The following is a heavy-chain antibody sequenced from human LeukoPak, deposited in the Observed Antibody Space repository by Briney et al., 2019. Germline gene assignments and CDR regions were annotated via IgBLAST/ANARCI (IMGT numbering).Heavy chain of an antibody. CDR3: ARRGYCSSTSCSKEPFDY. CDR2: IIPIFGTA. V-gene: IGHV1-69*05. D-gene: IGHD2-2*01. CDR1: GGTFSSYA. J-gene: IGHJ4*02. Sequence: ASVKVSCKASGGTFSSYAISWVRQAPGQGLEWMGGIIPIFGTANYAQKFQGRVTITTDESTSTAYMELSSLRSEDTAVYYCARRGYCSSTSCSKEPFDYWGQGTLVTVYS.